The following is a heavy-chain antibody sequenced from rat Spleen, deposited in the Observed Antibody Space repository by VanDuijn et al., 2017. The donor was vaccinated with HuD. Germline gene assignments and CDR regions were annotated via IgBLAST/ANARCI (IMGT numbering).Heavy chain of an antibody. CDR2: ISYSGSS. D-gene: IGHD1-4*01. CDR3: ARGAGYVLDA. V-gene: IGHV3-1*01. Sequence: EVQLRESGPGLVKSSQSLSLTCSVTGYSITSNYWGWNRKFPGNKMEWVGYISYSGSSGYNPSLKSRISITRDTSKNQFFLQLNSVTTEDTATYYCARGAGYVLDARGQGASVTVSS. J-gene: IGHJ4*01. CDR1: GYSITSNY.